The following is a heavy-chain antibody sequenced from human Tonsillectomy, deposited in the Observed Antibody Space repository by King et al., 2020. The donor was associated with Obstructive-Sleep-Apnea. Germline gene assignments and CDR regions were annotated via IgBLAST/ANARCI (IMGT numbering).Heavy chain of an antibody. CDR3: AKVGERIGRYYFDY. CDR2: ISGSGGST. CDR1: GFTFSCYA. V-gene: IGHV3-23*04. J-gene: IGHJ4*02. Sequence: DVQLVESGGGLVQPGGSLRLSCAASGFTFSCYAMSWVRQAPGKGLEWVSAISGSGGSTYYADSVKVRFTISRENSKNTLYLPMNSLRAEDTAVYYCAKVGERIGRYYFDYWGQGTLVTVSS. D-gene: IGHD1-1*01.